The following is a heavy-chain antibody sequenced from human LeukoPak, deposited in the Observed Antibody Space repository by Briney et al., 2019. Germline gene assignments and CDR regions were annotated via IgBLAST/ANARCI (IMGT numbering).Heavy chain of an antibody. CDR3: AKDTREFLLIVGAMVPDDAFDI. D-gene: IGHD1-26*01. J-gene: IGHJ3*02. CDR2: ISYDGSNK. Sequence: PGGSLRLSCAASGFTFSSYGMHWVRQAPGKGLEWVAVISYDGSNKYYADSVKGRFTISRDNSKNTLYLQMNSLRAEATAVYYCAKDTREFLLIVGAMVPDDAFDIWGQGTMVTVSS. CDR1: GFTFSSYG. V-gene: IGHV3-30*18.